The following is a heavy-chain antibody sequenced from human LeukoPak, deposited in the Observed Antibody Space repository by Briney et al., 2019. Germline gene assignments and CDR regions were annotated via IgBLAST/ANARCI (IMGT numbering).Heavy chain of an antibody. CDR3: ARDISGSPSDY. J-gene: IGHJ4*02. D-gene: IGHD1-26*01. CDR2: ISSSGSTK. V-gene: IGHV3-48*03. Sequence: GGSLRLSCAASGFTFGSYEMNWVRQAPGKGLEWVSYISSSGSTKNYADTVKGRFTISRDNAKNSLYLQMNSLRAEDTAVYYCARDISGSPSDYWGKGTLVTVSS. CDR1: GFTFGSYE.